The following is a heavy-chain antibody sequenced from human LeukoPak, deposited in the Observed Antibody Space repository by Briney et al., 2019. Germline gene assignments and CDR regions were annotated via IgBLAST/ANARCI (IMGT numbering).Heavy chain of an antibody. J-gene: IGHJ5*02. CDR2: IYPGDSET. V-gene: IGHV5-51*01. D-gene: IGHD3-10*01. Sequence: GESLKISCKASGYSFTSYWIGWVRRMPGKGLEWMGIIYPGDSETRYSPSFQGQVTISVDKSINTAYLQWSSLKASDTGMYYCARRVTLVRGAITNWLDPWGQGTLVTVSS. CDR3: ARRVTLVRGAITNWLDP. CDR1: GYSFTSYW.